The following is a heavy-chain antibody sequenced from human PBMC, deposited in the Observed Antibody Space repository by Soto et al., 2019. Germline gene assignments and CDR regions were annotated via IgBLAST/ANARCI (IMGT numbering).Heavy chain of an antibody. J-gene: IGHJ5*02. CDR3: AKTYFGSGSYIPFDP. CDR2: ISAGGSST. D-gene: IGHD3-10*01. V-gene: IGHV3-23*01. CDR1: GFTFNNYA. Sequence: EVQLLESGGGLVQPGGSLRLFCAASGFTFNNYAMSWVRQAPGKGLEWVSAISAGGSSTFYADSVKGRFTISRDNSKKALFLQMNRLRGEDTAVYYCAKTYFGSGSYIPFDPWGQGTLVTVSS.